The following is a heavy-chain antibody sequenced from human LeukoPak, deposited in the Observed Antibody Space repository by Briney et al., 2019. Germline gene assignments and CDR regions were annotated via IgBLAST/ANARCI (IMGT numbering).Heavy chain of an antibody. D-gene: IGHD6-13*01. CDR1: GYSISSSYY. J-gene: IGHJ3*02. CDR2: IYYSGST. Sequence: SETLSLTCTVSGYSISSSYYWGWIRQPPGQGLEWIGSIYYSGSTYYNPSLKSRVTISVDTSKNHFSLKLSFVTAADTAVYYCARGYSTDAFDIWGQGTMVTVSS. CDR3: ARGYSTDAFDI. V-gene: IGHV4-38-2*02.